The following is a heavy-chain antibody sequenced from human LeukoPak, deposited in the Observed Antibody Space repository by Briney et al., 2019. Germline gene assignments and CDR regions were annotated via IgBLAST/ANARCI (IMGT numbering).Heavy chain of an antibody. CDR3: ARDSVRGANDY. D-gene: IGHD3-10*01. V-gene: IGHV3-11*06. J-gene: IGHJ4*02. CDR1: GGSVSD. Sequence: LSLTCTVSGGSVSDSRYYWGWIRQPPGKGLEWVSSISSSSSYIYYADSVKGRFTISRDNAKNSLYLQMNSLRAEDTAVYYCARDSVRGANDYWGQGTLVTVSS. CDR2: ISSSSSYI.